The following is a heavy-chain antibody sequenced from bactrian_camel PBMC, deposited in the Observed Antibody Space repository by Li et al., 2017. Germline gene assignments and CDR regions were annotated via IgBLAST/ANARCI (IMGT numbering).Heavy chain of an antibody. Sequence: VQLVESGGGLVQPGGSLRLSCAASGDTKGSRFMGWYRQAPGKEREGVAGIDHDGSITYADSVQGRFTISQDNAKNTLYLKMNSLKPDDTAMYYCAAGGGTCFYGLGSLQSGTYAYWGQGTQVTVS. V-gene: IGHV3S53*01. CDR3: AAGGGTCFYGLGSLQSGTYAY. CDR2: IDHDGSI. CDR1: GDTKGSRF. J-gene: IGHJ4*01. D-gene: IGHD5*01.